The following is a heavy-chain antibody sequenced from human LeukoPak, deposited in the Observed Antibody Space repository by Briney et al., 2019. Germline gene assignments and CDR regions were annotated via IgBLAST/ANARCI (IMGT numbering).Heavy chain of an antibody. D-gene: IGHD3-22*01. CDR3: ARVRPTYYYDSSGYYAHLRLDYFDY. Sequence: SETLSLTCAVYGGSFSGYYWSWIRQPPGKGLEWIGEINHSGSTNYNPSLKSRVTISVDTSKNQFPLKLSSVTAADTAVYYCARVRPTYYYDSSGYYAHLRLDYFDYWGQGTLVTVSS. CDR1: GGSFSGYY. CDR2: INHSGST. V-gene: IGHV4-34*01. J-gene: IGHJ4*02.